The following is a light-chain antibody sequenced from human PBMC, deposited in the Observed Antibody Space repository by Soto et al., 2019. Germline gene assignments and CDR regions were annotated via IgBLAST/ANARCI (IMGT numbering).Light chain of an antibody. CDR2: DAS. J-gene: IGKJ2*01. CDR3: QQHDKLPYT. V-gene: IGKV1-33*01. CDR1: QNISNY. Sequence: DIQMTQSPSSLSASIGDRVTITCQASQNISNYLNWYQQKPGKAPKLLIYDASNLETGVPSRYTGSGSGTDFTFTISRLQPEEIATYYCQQHDKLPYTFGQGNKLEIK.